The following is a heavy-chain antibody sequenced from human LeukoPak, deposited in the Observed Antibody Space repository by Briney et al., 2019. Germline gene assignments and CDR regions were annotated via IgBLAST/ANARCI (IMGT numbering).Heavy chain of an antibody. V-gene: IGHV1-69*06. CDR1: GYTFTSYD. CDR2: IIPIFGTA. D-gene: IGHD3-10*01. CDR3: ARYPGYYYYYMDV. Sequence: GASVKVSCKASGYTFTSYDINWVRQATGQGLEWMGGIIPIFGTANYAQKFQGRVTITADKSTSTAYMELSSLRSEDTAVYYCARYPGYYYYYMDVWGKGTTVTVSS. J-gene: IGHJ6*03.